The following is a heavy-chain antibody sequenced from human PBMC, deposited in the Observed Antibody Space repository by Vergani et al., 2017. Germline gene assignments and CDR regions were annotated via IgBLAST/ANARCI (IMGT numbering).Heavy chain of an antibody. CDR3: ARGEDIVATSFDY. CDR2: INHSGSS. D-gene: IGHD5-12*01. Sequence: VQLQQRGAALLKPSETLSLTCAVYGGSFSGYYWSWIRQPPGKGLEWIGEINHSGSSNYNPSLKSRVTISLDTSKNQFSLRLSSVTAADTAVYYRARGEDIVATSFDYWGQGTLVTVSS. V-gene: IGHV4-34*01. J-gene: IGHJ4*02. CDR1: GGSFSGYY.